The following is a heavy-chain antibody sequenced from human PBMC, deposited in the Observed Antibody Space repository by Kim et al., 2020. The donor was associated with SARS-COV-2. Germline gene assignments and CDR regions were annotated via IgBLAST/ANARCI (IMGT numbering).Heavy chain of an antibody. CDR1: GYTFTSYD. D-gene: IGHD2-21*01. CDR2: MNPNSGNK. J-gene: IGHJ6*03. CDR3: ARGHLKSIVVVIAPRPYYYYMDV. Sequence: ASVKVSCKASGYTFTSYDTNWVRQATGQGLEWMGWMNPNSGNKGYAQKFQGRVTMTRNTSISTAYMELSSLRSEDTAVYYCARGHLKSIVVVIAPRPYYYYMDVWGKGTTVTVSS. V-gene: IGHV1-8*01.